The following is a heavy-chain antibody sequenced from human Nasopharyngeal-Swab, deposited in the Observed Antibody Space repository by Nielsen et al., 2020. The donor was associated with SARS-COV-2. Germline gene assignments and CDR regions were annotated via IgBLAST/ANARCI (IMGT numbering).Heavy chain of an antibody. CDR3: ARDYYGSSGYYVFDY. CDR1: GYTFTSYG. J-gene: IGHJ4*02. V-gene: IGHV1-18*01. D-gene: IGHD3-22*01. CDR2: ISAYNGNT. Sequence: ASVKVSCKASGYTFTSYGISWVRQAPGQGLEWMGWISAYNGNTNYAQKLQGRVTMTTDTSTSTAYMELRSLRSDDTAVYYCARDYYGSSGYYVFDYWGQGTLVTVSS.